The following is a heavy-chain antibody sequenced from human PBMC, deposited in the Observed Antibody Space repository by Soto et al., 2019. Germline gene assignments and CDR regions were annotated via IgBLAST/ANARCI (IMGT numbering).Heavy chain of an antibody. CDR2: IKGDGSER. V-gene: IGHV3-7*01. D-gene: IGHD3-3*01. Sequence: EVLLVESGGGLVQPGGSLTLSCAASRFSIGSYWMNWVRQAPGKGLEWVANIKGDGSERYYVDSVEGRFTISRDNTKNSLDLLMNSLRVEDTAVYYCAAGFPPDFWGRGTLVTVSS. CDR1: RFSIGSYW. J-gene: IGHJ4*02. CDR3: AAGFPPDF.